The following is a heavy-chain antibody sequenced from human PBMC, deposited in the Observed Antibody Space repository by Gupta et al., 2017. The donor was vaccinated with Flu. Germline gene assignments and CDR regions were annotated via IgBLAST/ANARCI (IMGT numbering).Heavy chain of an antibody. Sequence: QVTLKESGPVLVQPTATLTLTCTVSGFSLSNARMSVSWTRQPPGKALEWLAHIFSNYEKSYSTSLKSRLTISKDTSKSQVVLTMTNMDPVDTATYCCARRGGAVAGMIGNWFDPWGQGTLVTVSS. D-gene: IGHD6-19*01. CDR3: ARRGGAVAGMIGNWFDP. CDR1: GFSLSNARMS. J-gene: IGHJ5*02. CDR2: IFSNYEK. V-gene: IGHV2-26*01.